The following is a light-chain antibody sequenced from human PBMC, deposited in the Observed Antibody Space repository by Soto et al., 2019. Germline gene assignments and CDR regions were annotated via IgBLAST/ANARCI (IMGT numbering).Light chain of an antibody. J-gene: IGLJ1*01. CDR2: DVT. CDR3: SSYTSSSTPDV. CDR1: SSDVGGYNY. V-gene: IGLV2-14*01. Sequence: QCALTQPPSVSGSPGQSITISCTGTSSDVGGYNYVSWYQQHPVKAPKLMIYDVTKRPSGVSDRFSGSKSGNTASLTISGLQAEDEADYYCSSYTSSSTPDVFGTGTKVTVL.